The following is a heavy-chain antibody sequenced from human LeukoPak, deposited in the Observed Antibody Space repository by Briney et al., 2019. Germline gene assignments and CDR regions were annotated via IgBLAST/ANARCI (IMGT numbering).Heavy chain of an antibody. CDR1: EFTFSNYA. J-gene: IGHJ4*02. CDR2: ISGSGAST. V-gene: IGHV3-23*01. D-gene: IGHD3-3*01. Sequence: PGGSLRLSCAASEFTFSNYAMSWVRQAPGKGLEWVSAISGSGASTYYADSVKGRFTISRDNSKNTLYLQMNSLRAEDTAVYYCAKEDTIFGVVIPPFDYWGQGTLVTVSS. CDR3: AKEDTIFGVVIPPFDY.